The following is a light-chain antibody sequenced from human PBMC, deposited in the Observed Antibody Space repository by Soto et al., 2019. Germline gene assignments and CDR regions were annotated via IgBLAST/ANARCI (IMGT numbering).Light chain of an antibody. CDR1: QNIGNW. CDR2: GAS. CDR3: QQYDSYPYT. V-gene: IGKV1-5*01. Sequence: DIQMTQSPSTLSASVGDRVTIKCRASQNIGNWLAWYQQRPGKAPNLLIYGASILQTGVPTRFSGSGFGTEFTLIISSLQPDDFATYYCQQYDSYPYTFGQGTKLEIK. J-gene: IGKJ2*01.